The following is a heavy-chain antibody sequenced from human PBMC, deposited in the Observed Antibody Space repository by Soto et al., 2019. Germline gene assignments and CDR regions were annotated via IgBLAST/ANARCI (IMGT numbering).Heavy chain of an antibody. CDR1: GYTFTSYG. CDR2: ISAYNGNT. D-gene: IGHD4-17*01. Sequence: ASVKVSCKASGYTFTSYGISWVRQAPGQGLEWMGWISAYNGNTNYAQKLQGRVTMTTDTSTSTAYMELRSLRSDDTAVYYCARAWGGMTTVTNWFDPWGQGTLVTVSS. CDR3: ARAWGGMTTVTNWFDP. J-gene: IGHJ5*02. V-gene: IGHV1-18*01.